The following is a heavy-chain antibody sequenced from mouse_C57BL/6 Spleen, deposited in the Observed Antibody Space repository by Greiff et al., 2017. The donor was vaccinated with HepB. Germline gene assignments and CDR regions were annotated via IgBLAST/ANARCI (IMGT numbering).Heavy chain of an antibody. CDR2: ISSGGDYI. Sequence: DVMLVESGEGLVKPGGSLKLSCAASGFTFSSYAMSWVRQTPEKRLEWVAYISSGGDYIYYADTVKGRFTLSRDNARNTLYLQMSSLKSEDTAMYYCTRDYDEGGYAMDYWGQGTSVTVSS. CDR1: GFTFSSYA. J-gene: IGHJ4*01. D-gene: IGHD2-4*01. V-gene: IGHV5-9-1*02. CDR3: TRDYDEGGYAMDY.